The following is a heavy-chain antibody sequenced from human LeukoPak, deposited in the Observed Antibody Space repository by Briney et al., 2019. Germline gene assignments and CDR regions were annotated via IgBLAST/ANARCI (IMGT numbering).Heavy chain of an antibody. CDR1: GFTFTDYA. Sequence: GGSLRLSCAASGFTFTDYAMSWVRQAPEKGLEWVSTISHNGGGTYYAESVKGRFTISRDNSKNSLYLQMNSLRDEDTAVYYCARDRDYAFDSWGQGTLVTVSS. CDR2: ISHNGGGT. CDR3: ARDRDYAFDS. J-gene: IGHJ4*02. V-gene: IGHV3-23*01. D-gene: IGHD4-17*01.